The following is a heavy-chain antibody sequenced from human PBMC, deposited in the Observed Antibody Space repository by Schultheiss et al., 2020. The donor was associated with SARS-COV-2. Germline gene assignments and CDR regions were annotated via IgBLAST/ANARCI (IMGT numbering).Heavy chain of an antibody. CDR1: GFTFSSYW. CDR3: ARDQGGYSPTDFDY. CDR2: IKQDGSEK. Sequence: GGSLRLSCAASGFTFSSYWMSWVRQAPGKGLEWVANIKQDGSEKYYVDSVKGRFTISRDNAKNSLYLQMNSLRAEDTAVYYCARDQGGYSPTDFDYWGQGTLVTVSS. J-gene: IGHJ4*02. V-gene: IGHV3-7*01. D-gene: IGHD5-18*01.